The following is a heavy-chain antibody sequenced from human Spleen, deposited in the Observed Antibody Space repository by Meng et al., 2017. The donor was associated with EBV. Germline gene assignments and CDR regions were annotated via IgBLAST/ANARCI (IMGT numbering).Heavy chain of an antibody. Sequence: QVQLQQWGAGLLKPSETLSLTCAVYGGSFNDYYWTWIRQPPGKGLEWIGEINHSGITNYNPSLKSRVTISVDTSKNQFSLKLSSVTAADTAVYYCARAGSFLGIIDSWGQGTLVTGSS. J-gene: IGHJ5*01. CDR2: INHSGIT. V-gene: IGHV4-34*01. CDR3: ARAGSFLGIIDS. CDR1: GGSFNDYY. D-gene: IGHD2/OR15-2a*01.